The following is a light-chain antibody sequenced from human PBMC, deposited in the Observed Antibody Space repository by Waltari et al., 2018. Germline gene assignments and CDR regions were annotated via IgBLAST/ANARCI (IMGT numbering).Light chain of an antibody. CDR3: QHYLRLPVT. CDR2: GAS. Sequence: EIVLTQSPGTLSLSLGARATVSCRASQSVSRALAWYQQKPGQAPRLLIYGASTRATGIPDRFSGSGSGTDLSLTISRLEPDDFAVYYCQHYLRLPVTFGQGTTVEI. J-gene: IGKJ1*01. V-gene: IGKV3-20*01. CDR1: QSVSRA.